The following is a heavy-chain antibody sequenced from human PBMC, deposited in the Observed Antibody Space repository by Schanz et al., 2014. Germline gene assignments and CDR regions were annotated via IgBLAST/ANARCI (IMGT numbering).Heavy chain of an antibody. Sequence: VQLVESGGGVVQPGKSLRLSCAASGFTFSSYSMHWVRQAPGKGLEWLSVISASGGDTYYADSVKGRFTISRDNSKGALYLQMSSLRAEDTAVYYCAKSQGSSFDSWGQGTLVTVSS. V-gene: IGHV3-23*04. J-gene: IGHJ4*02. CDR3: AKSQGSSFDS. D-gene: IGHD6-13*01. CDR1: GFTFSSYS. CDR2: ISASGGDT.